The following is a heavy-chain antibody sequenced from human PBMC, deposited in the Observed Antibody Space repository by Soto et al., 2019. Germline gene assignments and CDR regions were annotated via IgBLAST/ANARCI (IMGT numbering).Heavy chain of an antibody. CDR1: GGSISSSSYY. J-gene: IGHJ5*02. Sequence: SETLSLTCTVSGGSISSSSYYWGWIRQPPGKGLEWIGSIYYSGSTYYNPSLKSRVTISVDTSKNQFSLKLSSVTAADTAVYYCARRLVVVVPAAIPSWFDPWGQGTLVTVSS. V-gene: IGHV4-39*01. D-gene: IGHD2-2*01. CDR2: IYYSGST. CDR3: ARRLVVVVPAAIPSWFDP.